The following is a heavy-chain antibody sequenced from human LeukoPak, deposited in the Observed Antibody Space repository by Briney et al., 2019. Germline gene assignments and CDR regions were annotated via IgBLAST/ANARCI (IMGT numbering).Heavy chain of an antibody. V-gene: IGHV4-39*01. CDR2: IYFSRST. CDR3: TTSAVTTWWFVL. J-gene: IGHJ5*02. D-gene: IGHD4-17*01. Sequence: SETLSLTCALSGGSISISRDYWAWIRQPRGKGLEWIVNIYFSRSTDYSPSLKSRVSISVDTSKNQFSQKLSSVTAADTAFYYCTTSAVTTWWFVLWGQGTLVTVSS. CDR1: GGSISISRDY.